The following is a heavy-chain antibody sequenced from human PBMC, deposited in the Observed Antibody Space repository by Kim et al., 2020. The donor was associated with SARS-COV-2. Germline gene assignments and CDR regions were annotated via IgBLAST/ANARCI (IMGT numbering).Heavy chain of an antibody. CDR1: GFTFSSYA. CDR3: VKDSRYYYDSSGYYSYYYYGMDV. D-gene: IGHD3-22*01. J-gene: IGHJ6*02. CDR2: ISSNGGST. V-gene: IGHV3-64D*06. Sequence: GGSLRLSCSASGFTFSSYAMHWVRQAPGKGLEYVSAISSNGGSTYYADSVKGRFTISRDNSKNTLYLQMSSLRAEDTAVYYCVKDSRYYYDSSGYYSYYYYGMDVWGQGTTVTVSS.